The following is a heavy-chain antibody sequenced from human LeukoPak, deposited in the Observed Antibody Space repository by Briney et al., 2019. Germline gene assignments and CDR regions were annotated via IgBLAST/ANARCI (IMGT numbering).Heavy chain of an antibody. CDR3: ARGDCSSTICYSPMDV. CDR1: GGSISSSSYY. D-gene: IGHD2-2*01. V-gene: IGHV4-39*07. J-gene: IGHJ6*03. CDR2: IYRSGST. Sequence: PSETLSLTCTVSGGSISSSSYYWGWIRQPPGKGLEWIGSIYRSGSTNYNPSLKSRVTISVDTSKNQFSLKVNSVTAADTAVYYCARGDCSSTICYSPMDVWGKGTTVTVSS.